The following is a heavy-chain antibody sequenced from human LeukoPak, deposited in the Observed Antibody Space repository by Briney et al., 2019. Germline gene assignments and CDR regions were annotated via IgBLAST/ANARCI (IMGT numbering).Heavy chain of an antibody. V-gene: IGHV5-51*01. Sequence: GESLKISCKGSGYSFTSYWIGWVRQMPGKGLEWMGIIYPGDSDTRYSPSFQGQVTISADKSISTAYLQWSSLKASDTAIYYCARRQGCSNTNCPPDYWGQGTLVTVSS. J-gene: IGHJ4*02. D-gene: IGHD2-2*01. CDR3: ARRQGCSNTNCPPDY. CDR2: IYPGDSDT. CDR1: GYSFTSYW.